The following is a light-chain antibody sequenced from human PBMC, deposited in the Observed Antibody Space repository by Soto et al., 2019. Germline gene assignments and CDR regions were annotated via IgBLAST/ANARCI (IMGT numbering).Light chain of an antibody. CDR2: DVS. CDR1: QSIGTW. CDR3: QQNYSPPWT. V-gene: IGKV1-5*01. J-gene: IGKJ1*01. Sequence: DIQMTQSPSTLSASVGDGVTITCRASQSIGTWLAWYQQKPGKAPKVLIYDVSTLKSGVPSRFSGSASGTEFTLSISSLQPDDFATYFCQQNYSPPWTFGQGTKVDIK.